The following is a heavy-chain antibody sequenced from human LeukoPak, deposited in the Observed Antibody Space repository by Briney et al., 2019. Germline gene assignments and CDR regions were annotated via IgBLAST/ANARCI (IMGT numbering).Heavy chain of an antibody. CDR1: GFTFSSYA. J-gene: IGHJ4*02. CDR2: ISGSGGST. D-gene: IGHD2/OR15-2a*01. V-gene: IGHV3-23*01. Sequence: GGSLRLSCVVSGFTFSSYAMSWVRQAPGKGLEWVSGISGSGGSTYYADSVKGRFTISRDNSKNTLYLQMNSLRAEDTAVYYCAKGYFKEPNDYWGQGTLVTVSS. CDR3: AKGYFKEPNDY.